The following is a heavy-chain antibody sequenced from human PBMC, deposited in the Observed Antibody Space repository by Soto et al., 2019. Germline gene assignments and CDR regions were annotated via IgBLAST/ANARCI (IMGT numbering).Heavy chain of an antibody. V-gene: IGHV3-33*01. CDR3: ARGPLAYCGGDCDAFDI. CDR2: IWYDGSNK. Sequence: QVQLVESGGGVVQPGRSLRLSCAASGFTFSSYGMHWVRQAPGKGLEWVAVIWYDGSNKYYADSVKGRFTISRDNSKNTLYLQMNSLRAEDTAVYYCARGPLAYCGGDCDAFDIWGRGTMVTVSS. CDR1: GFTFSSYG. D-gene: IGHD2-21*02. J-gene: IGHJ3*02.